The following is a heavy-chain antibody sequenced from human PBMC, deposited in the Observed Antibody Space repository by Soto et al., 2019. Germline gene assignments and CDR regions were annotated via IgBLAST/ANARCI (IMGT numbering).Heavy chain of an antibody. Sequence: GGSLRLSCAASGFTFSSYTMSRVRQAPGKGLEWVSGISATGGSTYYADSVKGRFTFSRDNSKNTLYLQMNSLRAEDTAVYYCAKGFIRDCGGDCTVDTWGQGTLVTVSS. V-gene: IGHV3-23*01. CDR1: GFTFSSYT. J-gene: IGHJ5*02. CDR3: AKGFIRDCGGDCTVDT. CDR2: ISATGGST. D-gene: IGHD2-21*02.